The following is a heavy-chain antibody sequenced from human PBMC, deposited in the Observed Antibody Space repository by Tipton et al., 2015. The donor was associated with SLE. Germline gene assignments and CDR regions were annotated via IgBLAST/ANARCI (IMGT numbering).Heavy chain of an antibody. CDR2: INSDGSST. Sequence: SLRLSCAASGFTFSSYWMHWVRQAPGNGLVWVSRINSDGSSTRNADSEKGRFTISRNNAKNTLYLQMNSLTAEATAEYYCTREAPGCSFSLHAWGQGTKVNVSS. CDR1: GFTFSSYW. CDR3: TREAPGCSFSLHA. D-gene: IGHD2-15*01. J-gene: IGHJ6*01. V-gene: IGHV3-74*01.